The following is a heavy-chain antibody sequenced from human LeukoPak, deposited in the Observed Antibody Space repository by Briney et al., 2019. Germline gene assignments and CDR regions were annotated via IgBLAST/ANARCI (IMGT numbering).Heavy chain of an antibody. CDR3: ARPQTYCSTTSSHVGEYYFDH. CDR1: GFTFSDYY. V-gene: IGHV3-11*04. Sequence: PGGSLRLSCAASGFTFSDYYMGWIRQAPGKGLEWISYISSSGSTIYYADSVKGRFTISRDSARNSLYLQMNSLRAEDTTVYYCARPQTYCSTTSSHVGEYYFDHWGQGTLVTVSS. CDR2: ISSSGSTI. D-gene: IGHD2-2*01. J-gene: IGHJ4*02.